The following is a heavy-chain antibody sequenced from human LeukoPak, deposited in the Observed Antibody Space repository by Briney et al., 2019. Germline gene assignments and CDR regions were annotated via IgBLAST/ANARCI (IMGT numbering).Heavy chain of an antibody. J-gene: IGHJ6*02. V-gene: IGHV3-30*18. CDR1: GFTFSSYG. D-gene: IGHD6-13*01. CDR3: AKDPGHSSSWYLRLNYYYYGMDV. CDR2: ISYDGSNK. Sequence: PGGSLRLSCAASGFTFSSYGMHWVRQAPGKGLEWVAVISYDGSNKYYADSVKGRFTISRDNSKNTLYLQMNSLRAEDTAVYYCAKDPGHSSSWYLRLNYYYYGMDVWGQGTTVTVSS.